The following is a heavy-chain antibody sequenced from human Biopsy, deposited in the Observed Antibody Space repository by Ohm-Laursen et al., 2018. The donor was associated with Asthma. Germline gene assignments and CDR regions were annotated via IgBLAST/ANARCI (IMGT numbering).Heavy chain of an antibody. CDR2: GGSYYDGGLK. CDR1: GFTFRSYG. CDR3: ARDVMEWYLPAFDF. J-gene: IGHJ4*02. D-gene: IGHD3-3*01. Sequence: SLRLSCAASGFTFRSYGMHWVRQAPGKGLEWVAVGGSYYDGGLKYYADSVNGRFTVSRDDSKNTLYLQMNSLRPDDTAVYYCARDVMEWYLPAFDFWGQGTLVTVSS. V-gene: IGHV3-30*03.